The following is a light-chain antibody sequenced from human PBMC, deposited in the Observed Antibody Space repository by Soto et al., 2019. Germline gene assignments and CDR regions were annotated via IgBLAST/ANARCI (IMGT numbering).Light chain of an antibody. CDR1: QTINNW. J-gene: IGKJ4*01. V-gene: IGKV3-15*01. Sequence: ITQSPSTLSAYMGERVTLTCRASQTINNWLAWYQQKPGQTPRLLIYDTSTRATGVPTRFSGSRSGAEFTLTINSLQSEDFAVYYCQPYNNWPLTFGGGTKVDIK. CDR3: QPYNNWPLT. CDR2: DTS.